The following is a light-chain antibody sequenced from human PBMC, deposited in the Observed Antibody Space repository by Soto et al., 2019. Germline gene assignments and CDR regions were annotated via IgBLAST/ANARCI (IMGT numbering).Light chain of an antibody. CDR1: SSDVGGYNY. CDR3: CSYVGSYTWV. V-gene: IGLV2-11*01. CDR2: DVS. J-gene: IGLJ3*02. Sequence: QAVLTQPRSVSGSPGQSVTISCTGTSSDVGGYNYVSWYQQHPGKAPKLMIYDVSKRPSGVPDRFSGSKSGNTASLTISGLQAQDDAYYYCCSYVGSYTWVFGGGTKVTVL.